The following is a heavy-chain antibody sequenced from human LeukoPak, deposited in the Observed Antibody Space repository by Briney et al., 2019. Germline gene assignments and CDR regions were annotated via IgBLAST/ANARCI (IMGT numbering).Heavy chain of an antibody. D-gene: IGHD6-13*01. CDR1: GYTFTSYD. J-gene: IGHJ4*02. V-gene: IGHV1-8*01. CDR3: AREYSSSWYHFDY. CDR2: MNPNSGNT. Sequence: ASVKVSSKASGYTFTSYDINWVRQAPGQGLEWMGWMNPNSGNTGYAQKFQGSVTMTRNTSISTAYMELSSLRSEDTAVYYCAREYSSSWYHFDYWGQGTLVTVSS.